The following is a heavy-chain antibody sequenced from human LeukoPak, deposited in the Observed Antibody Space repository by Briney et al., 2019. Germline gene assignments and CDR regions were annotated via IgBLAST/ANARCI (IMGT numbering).Heavy chain of an antibody. CDR2: IRGNGET. Sequence: GGSLRLSCAASGLSFSSFAMSWVRQGPARGLEWVSSIRGNGETFYADSVKGRFTLSSDSSRNTVYFQLNGLRAEDTAVYYCARGRCSGASCYGYNWFDPWGQGTLVTVSS. J-gene: IGHJ5*02. CDR1: GLSFSSFA. V-gene: IGHV3-23*01. D-gene: IGHD2-2*01. CDR3: ARGRCSGASCYGYNWFDP.